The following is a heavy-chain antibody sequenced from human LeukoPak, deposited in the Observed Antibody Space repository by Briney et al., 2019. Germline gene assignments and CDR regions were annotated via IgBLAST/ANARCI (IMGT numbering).Heavy chain of an antibody. CDR1: GGSISSYY. V-gene: IGHV4-59*01. CDR2: IYYSGST. CDR3: ARDQGTDWFDP. J-gene: IGHJ5*02. Sequence: PSETLSLTCTVSGGSISSYYWSWIRQPPGKGLELIGYIYYSGSTNYNPSLKSRVTISVDTSKNQFSLKLSSVTAADTAVYYCARDQGTDWFDPWGQGTLVTVSS.